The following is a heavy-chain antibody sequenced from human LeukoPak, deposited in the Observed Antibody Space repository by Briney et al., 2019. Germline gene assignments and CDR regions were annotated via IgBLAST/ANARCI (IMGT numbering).Heavy chain of an antibody. Sequence: SGGSLRLSCAVSGFPFSSYEMNWVRQAPGKGLEWVSLISSSGSTIYYADSVKGQFTISRDNAKNSLYLQMNSLRAEDTAVYYCARLFSTAHYWGQGALVTVSS. D-gene: IGHD2-21*01. CDR3: ARLFSTAHY. CDR2: ISSSGSTI. V-gene: IGHV3-48*03. J-gene: IGHJ4*02. CDR1: GFPFSSYE.